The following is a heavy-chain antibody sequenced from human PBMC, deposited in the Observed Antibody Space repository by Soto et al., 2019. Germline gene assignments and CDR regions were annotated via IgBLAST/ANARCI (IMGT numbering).Heavy chain of an antibody. Sequence: PSQTLSLTCAISGDSVSSNSAAWNWIRQSPSRGLEWLGRTYYRSKWHNDYAVSVKSRITINLDTSKNQFSLQLNSVTPEDTAVYYCAREDSSGYKGHYYYYGMDVWGQGTTVTVSS. CDR3: AREDSSGYKGHYYYYGMDV. J-gene: IGHJ6*02. CDR1: GDSVSSNSAA. CDR2: TYYRSKWHN. V-gene: IGHV6-1*01. D-gene: IGHD6-19*01.